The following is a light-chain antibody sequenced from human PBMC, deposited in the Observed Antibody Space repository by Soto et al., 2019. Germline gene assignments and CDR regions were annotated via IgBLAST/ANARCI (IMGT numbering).Light chain of an antibody. Sequence: DIVMTQSPDSLAVSLGERATINCKSSQSVLYNSDNNNYLAWYQQKPGQPPKLPIYWVSTRDSGVPDRLSGSLCGADFALTFSSRQAEDVAIYYCQQYYTTRIFGGGNKVEIQ. CDR3: QQYYTTRI. J-gene: IGKJ4*01. CDR2: WVS. CDR1: QSVLYNSDNNNY. V-gene: IGKV4-1*01.